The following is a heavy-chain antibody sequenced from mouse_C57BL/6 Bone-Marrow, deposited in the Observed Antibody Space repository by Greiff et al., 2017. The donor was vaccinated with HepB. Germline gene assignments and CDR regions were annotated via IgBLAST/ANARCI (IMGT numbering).Heavy chain of an antibody. CDR2: INPSTGGT. D-gene: IGHD2-12*01. CDR1: GYSFTGYY. CDR3: ATFYDYFDY. Sequence: EVKLMESGPELVKPGASVKISCKASGYSFTGYYMNWVKQSPEKSLEWIGEINPSTGGTTYNQKFKAKATLTVDKSSSTAYMQLKSLTSEDSAVYYCATFYDYFDYWGQGTTLTVSS. J-gene: IGHJ2*01. V-gene: IGHV1-42*01.